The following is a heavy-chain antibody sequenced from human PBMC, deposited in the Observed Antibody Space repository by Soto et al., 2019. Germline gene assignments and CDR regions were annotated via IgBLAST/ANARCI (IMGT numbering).Heavy chain of an antibody. D-gene: IGHD3-10*01. CDR1: GDSISRNY. Sequence: QVQLQESGPGLVKPSETLSLTCTVSGDSISRNYWSWIRLSPGKGLEWIGYIYYSGETNYNPSVKSRVTISVDRTKNQFSLKLSSVTAADTAVYYCARDQGGEFLKGSGMDVWGQGTTVTVSS. J-gene: IGHJ6*02. CDR2: IYYSGET. V-gene: IGHV4-59*01. CDR3: ARDQGGEFLKGSGMDV.